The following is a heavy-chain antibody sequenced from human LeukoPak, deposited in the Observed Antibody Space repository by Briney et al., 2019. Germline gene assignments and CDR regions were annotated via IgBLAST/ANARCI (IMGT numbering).Heavy chain of an antibody. Sequence: PSQTLSLTCTVSGGSISSGGYYWSWIRQHPGKGLEWIGYIYYSGGTYYNPSLKSRVTISVDTSKNQFSLKLSSVTAADTAVYYCARGNRAPYYFDYWGQGNLVTVSS. CDR2: IYYSGGT. J-gene: IGHJ4*02. V-gene: IGHV4-31*03. CDR3: ARGNRAPYYFDY. CDR1: GGSISSGGYY.